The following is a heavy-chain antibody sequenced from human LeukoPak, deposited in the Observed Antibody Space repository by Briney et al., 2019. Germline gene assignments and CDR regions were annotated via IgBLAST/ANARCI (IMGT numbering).Heavy chain of an antibody. CDR1: GYTFTSYA. J-gene: IGHJ4*02. CDR3: ARGGLDSSGYTYYFDY. D-gene: IGHD3-22*01. V-gene: IGHV1-3*01. Sequence: GASVKVSCKASGYTFTSYAMHWLRQAPGQRLEWMGWINAGNGNTKYSQKFQGRVTITRDTSASTAYMELSSLRSEDTAVYYCARGGLDSSGYTYYFDYWGQGTLVTVSS. CDR2: INAGNGNT.